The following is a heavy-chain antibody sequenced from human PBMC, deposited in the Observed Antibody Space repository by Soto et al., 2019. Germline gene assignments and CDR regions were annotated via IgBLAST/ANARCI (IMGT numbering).Heavy chain of an antibody. CDR2: VSPSGTT. CDR1: GDSISVGYY. Sequence: QVQLQESGPGLVKPSQTLSLTCTVSGDSISVGYYWSWIRQHPGKGLEWIGYVSPSGTTYYTPSLKSRVSMSTDTSKNQFSLEVSSVTAADTAVYYCARDRGSYGMDVWGQGTTVTVSS. V-gene: IGHV4-31*03. CDR3: ARDRGSYGMDV. J-gene: IGHJ6*02.